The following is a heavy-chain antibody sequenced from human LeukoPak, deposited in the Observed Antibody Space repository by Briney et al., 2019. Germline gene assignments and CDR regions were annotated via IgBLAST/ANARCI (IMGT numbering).Heavy chain of an antibody. D-gene: IGHD6-19*01. Sequence: GGSLRLSCAASGFSLSHFGMHWVRQAPDKGLEWVAYISNDGTNKYYADSVKGRFTISRDNSKNTLYLQMNSLRAEDTAVYYCAKDGGLVLDYWGQGTLVTVSS. CDR2: ISNDGTNK. CDR3: AKDGGLVLDY. V-gene: IGHV3-30-3*01. CDR1: GFSLSHFG. J-gene: IGHJ4*02.